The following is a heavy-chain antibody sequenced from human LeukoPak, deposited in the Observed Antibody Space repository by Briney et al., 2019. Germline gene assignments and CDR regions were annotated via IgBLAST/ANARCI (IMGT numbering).Heavy chain of an antibody. V-gene: IGHV4-39*07. CDR2: VHHTGRA. J-gene: IGHJ5*02. CDR3: AREPDA. Sequence: SETLSLTCTVSGDSISGSNYHWGWIRQPPGKGLEWLGTVHHTGRAFYNPSLRGRTTVSVDTSKNQFSLKLASVTAADTAVYYCAREPDAWGQGTLVTVSS. CDR1: GDSISGSNYH.